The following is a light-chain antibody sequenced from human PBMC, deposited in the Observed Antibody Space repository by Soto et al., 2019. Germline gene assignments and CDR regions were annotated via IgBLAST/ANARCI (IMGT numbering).Light chain of an antibody. Sequence: QLVLTQPPSVSGAPGQRVTMSCTGSSSNIGAGYDVHWYQQLPGTAPKLLIYGNSNRPSGVPDRFSGSKSGTSASLAITGLQAEDEADYYCQSYDSSLSRSVFGGGTQLTVL. V-gene: IGLV1-40*01. CDR1: SSNIGAGYD. CDR2: GNS. J-gene: IGLJ2*01. CDR3: QSYDSSLSRSV.